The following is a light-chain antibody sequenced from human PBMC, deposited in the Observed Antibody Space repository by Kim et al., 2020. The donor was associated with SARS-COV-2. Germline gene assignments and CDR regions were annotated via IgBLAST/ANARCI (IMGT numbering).Light chain of an antibody. J-gene: IGKJ5*01. CDR3: LQHSTYPIT. CDR2: GAS. V-gene: IGKV1-17*01. CDR1: QDIRND. Sequence: ASVGDRVTITCRASQDIRNDLGWYQQNPGRAPKRLIYGASSLQSGVPSRFIGSGSGTEFTLTICSVQPEDFATYFCLQHSTYPITFGQGTRLEIK.